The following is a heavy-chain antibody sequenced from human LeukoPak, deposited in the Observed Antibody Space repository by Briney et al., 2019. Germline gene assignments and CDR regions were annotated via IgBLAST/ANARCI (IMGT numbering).Heavy chain of an antibody. J-gene: IGHJ4*02. Sequence: SETLSLTCTVSGGSISSSSYYWGWLRQPPGKGLEWIGSIYYSGSTYYNPSLKSRVTISVDTSKNQFSLKLSSVTAADTAVYYCARLGRVQYYDFWSGYYDGYWGQGTLVTVSS. CDR3: ARLGRVQYYDFWSGYYDGY. CDR1: GGSISSSSYY. CDR2: IYYSGST. D-gene: IGHD3-3*01. V-gene: IGHV4-39*01.